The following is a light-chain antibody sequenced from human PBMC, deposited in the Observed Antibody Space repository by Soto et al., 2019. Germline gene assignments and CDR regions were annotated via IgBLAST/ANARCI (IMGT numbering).Light chain of an antibody. V-gene: IGKV1-33*01. CDR3: QQYDNLFLT. CDR1: QDISNY. J-gene: IGKJ4*01. CDR2: DAS. Sequence: DIQMTPSPSSLSASVGDRVTITCQSSQDISNYLNWYQQKPGKAPKLLIYDASNLETGVPSRFSGSGSGTDFTLTISSLQPEDIATYYCQQYDNLFLTFGGGTKVEIK.